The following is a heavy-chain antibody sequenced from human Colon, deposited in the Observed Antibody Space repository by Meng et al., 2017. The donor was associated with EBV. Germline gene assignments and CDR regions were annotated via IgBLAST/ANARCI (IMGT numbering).Heavy chain of an antibody. CDR1: GYTLTSYA. CDR3: ARNRPRGVATGANWFDP. V-gene: IGHV1-18*01. Sequence: LVESGLGLKKPGASVKVSLKASGYTLTSYAMNWVRQAPGQGLEWMGWISAYNGNTNYAQKLQGRVTMTTDTSTSTAYMELRSLRSDDTAVYYCARNRPRGVATGANWFDPWGQGTLVTVPS. J-gene: IGHJ5*02. CDR2: ISAYNGNT. D-gene: IGHD5-12*01.